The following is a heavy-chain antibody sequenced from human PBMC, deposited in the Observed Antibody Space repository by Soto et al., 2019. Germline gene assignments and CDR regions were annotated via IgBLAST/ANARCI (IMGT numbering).Heavy chain of an antibody. D-gene: IGHD3-3*01. CDR1: GGFVTSGSYY. V-gene: IGHV4-34*01. Sequence: SETLSLTWAVYGGFVTSGSYYWSWIRQPPGKGLEWIGEMSHSGGTHFNPSLKSRVTISVDTSKNQFSLKLSSVTAADTAVYYCARGRGKTYYDFSKVIRPNRPYGMDVWGQGTTVTVSS. CDR3: ARGRGKTYYDFSKVIRPNRPYGMDV. CDR2: MSHSGGT. J-gene: IGHJ6*02.